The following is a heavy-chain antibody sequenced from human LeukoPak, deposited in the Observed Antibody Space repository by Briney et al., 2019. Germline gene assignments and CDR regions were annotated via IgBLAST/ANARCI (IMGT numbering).Heavy chain of an antibody. CDR1: GGSISSGSYY. CDR3: ARGSHFTDY. J-gene: IGHJ4*02. Sequence: SQTLSLTCTVSGGSISSGSYYWSWIRQPAGKGLEWIGRIYTSGSTNYNPSLKSRVTISVDTSKNQYSLKLSSVTAADTAVYYCARGSHFTDYWGQGTLVTVSS. CDR2: IYTSGST. V-gene: IGHV4-61*02. D-gene: IGHD3-3*02.